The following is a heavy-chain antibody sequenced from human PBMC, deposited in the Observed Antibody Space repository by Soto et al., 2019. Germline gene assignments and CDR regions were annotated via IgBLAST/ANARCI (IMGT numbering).Heavy chain of an antibody. V-gene: IGHV4-59*08. CDR2: IYYSGST. CDR3: ATHAKYCSGGSCYSGYYYYYMDV. CDR1: GGSISSYY. D-gene: IGHD2-15*01. Sequence: QVQLQESGPGLVKPSETLSLTCTVSGGSISSYYWSWIRQPPGKGLEWIGYIYYSGSTNYNPSLKSQVTVSVATSKNQFPLKLSSVTAADTAVYYCATHAKYCSGGSCYSGYYYYYMDVWGKGTTVTVSS. J-gene: IGHJ6*03.